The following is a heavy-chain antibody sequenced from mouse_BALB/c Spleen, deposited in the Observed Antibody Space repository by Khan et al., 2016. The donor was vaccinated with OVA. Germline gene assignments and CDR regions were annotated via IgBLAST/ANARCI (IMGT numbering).Heavy chain of an antibody. V-gene: IGHV1-7*01. CDR2: INPTSGYT. CDR1: GYTFTSSW. J-gene: IGHJ2*01. Sequence: VQLQQSGAELAKPGASVKMSCTASGYTFTSSWLHWIKQRPGQGLEWIGYINPTSGYTDSNQKFKDKATLTADKSSSPAYMQLSSLTSDDSAVYYCARDRSDYWGKGTALTVSS. CDR3: ARDRSDY.